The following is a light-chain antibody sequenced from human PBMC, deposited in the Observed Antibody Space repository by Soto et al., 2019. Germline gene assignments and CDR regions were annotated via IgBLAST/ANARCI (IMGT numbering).Light chain of an antibody. Sequence: EIVLTQSPGTLSLSPGERGTLSCRASQTVSSNFLAWYQQKPGQAPRLLIFDASTRATGIPDRFTGSGSGTDFTLTISRLEPEDFAVYYCQQYNSWPLTFGGGTKVEIK. CDR2: DAS. CDR1: QTVSSNF. CDR3: QQYNSWPLT. J-gene: IGKJ4*01. V-gene: IGKV3-20*01.